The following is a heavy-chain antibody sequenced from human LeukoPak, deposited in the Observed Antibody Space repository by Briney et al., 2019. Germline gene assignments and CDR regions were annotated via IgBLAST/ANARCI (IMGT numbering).Heavy chain of an antibody. D-gene: IGHD3-22*01. V-gene: IGHV3-23*01. CDR2: ISGGGGNT. CDR1: GFTFRFYA. Sequence: GGSLRLSCAASGFTFRFYAISWVRQAPGKGLEWVSAISGGGGNTYYADSAKGRFTISRDNSKNTLYLQMNSLRVEDTAIYYCAKSDYYDSSGHPSSFDYWGQGTQVTVSS. J-gene: IGHJ4*02. CDR3: AKSDYYDSSGHPSSFDY.